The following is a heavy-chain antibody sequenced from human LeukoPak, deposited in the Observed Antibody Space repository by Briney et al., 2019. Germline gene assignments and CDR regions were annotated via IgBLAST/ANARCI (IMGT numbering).Heavy chain of an antibody. J-gene: IGHJ6*01. CDR2: VSLDGIT. Sequence: SETLSLTCTVSGYSISSGYYWGWVRQAPEKGLEWIGDVSLDGITNYNPSLLGRVTISLDKSAKQVSLRLTSVTAADTAIYYCARDSSAPRSYFALDVWGQGTTVTVSS. V-gene: IGHV4-38-2*02. CDR1: GYSISSGYY. D-gene: IGHD6-19*01. CDR3: ARDSSAPRSYFALDV.